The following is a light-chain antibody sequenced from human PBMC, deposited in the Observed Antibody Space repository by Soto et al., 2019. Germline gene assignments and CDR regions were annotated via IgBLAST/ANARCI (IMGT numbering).Light chain of an antibody. Sequence: QSVLTQPPSASGSPGQSVTISCTGTSSDVGGYNYVSWYQQHPGKAPNLMIYEVTKRPSGVPDRFSGSKSGNTASLTVSGLLAEDEADYYCSSHAGIINVVFGGGTKVTVL. J-gene: IGLJ3*02. CDR2: EVT. CDR1: SSDVGGYNY. CDR3: SSHAGIINVV. V-gene: IGLV2-8*01.